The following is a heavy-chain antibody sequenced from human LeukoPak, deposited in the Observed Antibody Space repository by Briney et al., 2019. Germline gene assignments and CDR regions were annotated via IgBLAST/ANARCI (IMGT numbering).Heavy chain of an antibody. V-gene: IGHV3-33*01. Sequence: GGSLRLSCAASGFTFTNNHIHWVRQAPGQGLEWVGVVWDDGSTQQSGDAVKGRFSISRDKCKNTVYLQMDSLRVEDTAVYYCARDPRDGAYFLDYWGQGTLVTVSS. CDR3: ARDPRDGAYFLDY. J-gene: IGHJ4*02. CDR2: VWDDGSTQ. D-gene: IGHD4-17*01. CDR1: GFTFTNNH.